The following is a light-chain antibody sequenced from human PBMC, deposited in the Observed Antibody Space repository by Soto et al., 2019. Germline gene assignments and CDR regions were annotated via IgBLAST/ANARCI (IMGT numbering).Light chain of an antibody. V-gene: IGKV3-20*01. CDR1: QSVSNY. Sequence: EIVMTQSPATLSVSPGERGTLSCRASQSVSNYLAWYQQKPGQAPRLLIYGASNRATGIPDRFSGSGSGADFTLTISRLEPEDFAVYYCQQYGSSGTFGQGTKVDIK. CDR3: QQYGSSGT. J-gene: IGKJ1*01. CDR2: GAS.